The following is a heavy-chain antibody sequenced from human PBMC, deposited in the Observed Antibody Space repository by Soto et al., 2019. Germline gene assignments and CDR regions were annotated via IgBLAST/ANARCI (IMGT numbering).Heavy chain of an antibody. CDR3: ASSSYSSGHDAFDI. V-gene: IGHV1-18*01. Sequence: ASVKVSCKASGYTFTSYGISWVRQAPGQGLEWMGWISAYNGNTNYAQKLQGRVTMTTDTSTSTAYMELRSLRSDDTAVYYCASSSYSSGHDAFDIWGQGTMVTVSS. CDR1: GYTFTSYG. CDR2: ISAYNGNT. J-gene: IGHJ3*02. D-gene: IGHD6-19*01.